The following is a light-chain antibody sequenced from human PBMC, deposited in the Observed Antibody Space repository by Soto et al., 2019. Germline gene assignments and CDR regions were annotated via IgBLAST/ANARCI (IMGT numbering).Light chain of an antibody. Sequence: QSVLTQPASVSGSLGQSITISCTGTSSDVGTYKLVSWYQQHPGKAPQLGIFEDVERPSGVSNRFSGSKSGNTASLTISGLQTEDEADYYCCSYAGGTSVVFGGGTKVTVL. CDR3: CSYAGGTSVV. CDR1: SSDVGTYKL. J-gene: IGLJ2*01. CDR2: EDV. V-gene: IGLV2-23*01.